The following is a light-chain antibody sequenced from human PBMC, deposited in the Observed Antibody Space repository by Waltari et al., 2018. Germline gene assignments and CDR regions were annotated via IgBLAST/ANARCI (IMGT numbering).Light chain of an antibody. CDR3: SSYTSSGTLVL. J-gene: IGLJ2*01. Sequence: QSALTQPASVSGSPGPSITISCPGTSSDVGGYKYVSWYQQHPGKAPKLMIYDVNNRPSEISNRFSGSKSGNTASLTISGLQAEDEADYYCSSYTSSGTLVLFGGGTKLTVL. CDR2: DVN. CDR1: SSDVGGYKY. V-gene: IGLV2-14*03.